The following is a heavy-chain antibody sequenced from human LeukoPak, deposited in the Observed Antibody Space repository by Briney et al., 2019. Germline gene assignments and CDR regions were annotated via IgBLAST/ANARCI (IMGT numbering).Heavy chain of an antibody. CDR1: GFTFSSYW. CDR3: AKGGGYEAQYYYYYLDV. D-gene: IGHD5-12*01. Sequence: GGSLRLSCAASGFTFSSYWMSWVRQAPGKGLEWVANIKKDGSEKYYVDSVKGRFTISRDNAKNSLYLQMNSLRAEDTAVYYCAKGGGYEAQYYYYYLDVWGKGTTVTISS. CDR2: IKKDGSEK. J-gene: IGHJ6*03. V-gene: IGHV3-7*01.